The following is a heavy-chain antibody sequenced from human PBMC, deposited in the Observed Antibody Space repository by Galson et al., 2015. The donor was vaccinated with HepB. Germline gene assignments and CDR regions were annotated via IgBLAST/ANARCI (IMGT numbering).Heavy chain of an antibody. CDR1: GFTFTSYW. D-gene: IGHD2-2*01. V-gene: IGHV3-30-3*01. CDR2: ISYDGSNK. Sequence: SLRLSCATSGFTFTSYWMHWVRQAPGKGLEWVAVISYDGSNKYYADSVKGRFTISRDNSKNTLYLQMNSLRAEDTAVYYCARDLIVVVPAAHLHYYYYGMDVWGQGTTVTVSS. J-gene: IGHJ6*02. CDR3: ARDLIVVVPAAHLHYYYYGMDV.